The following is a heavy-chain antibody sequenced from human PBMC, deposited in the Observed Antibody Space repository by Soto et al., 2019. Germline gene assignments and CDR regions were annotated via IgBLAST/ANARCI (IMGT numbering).Heavy chain of an antibody. D-gene: IGHD3-22*01. CDR2: ISAYNGNT. J-gene: IGHJ4*02. CDR3: ARKPDFAGGYGFDY. V-gene: IGHV1-18*01. CDR1: GYTFTSYG. Sequence: ASVKVSCKASGYTFTSYGISWVRQAPEQGLEWMGWISAYNGNTNYAQKLQGRVTMTTDTSTSTAYMELGSPRADDTAVYSWARKPDFAGGYGFDYWGKGSLV.